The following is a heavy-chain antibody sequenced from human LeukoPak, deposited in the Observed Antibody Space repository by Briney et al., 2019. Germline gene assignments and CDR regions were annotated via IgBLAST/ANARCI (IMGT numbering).Heavy chain of an antibody. V-gene: IGHV4-4*07. J-gene: IGHJ4*02. CDR3: AKGDTD. Sequence: SETLSLTCTISGGSINGYYWSWFRQPAGKGLEWIGRFYNSGSTYYHPSLKSRVTMSVDTSRNQFSLKVTSVTAADTAIYYCAKGDTDWGQGTLVTVSS. D-gene: IGHD5-18*01. CDR2: FYNSGST. CDR1: GGSINGYY.